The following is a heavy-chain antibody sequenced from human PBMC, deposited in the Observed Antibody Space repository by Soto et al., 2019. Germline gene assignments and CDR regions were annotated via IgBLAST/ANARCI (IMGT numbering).Heavy chain of an antibody. CDR1: GFTFTNYY. D-gene: IGHD2-15*01. Sequence: GGSLRLSCAASGFTFTNYYMTWVRQAPGKGLDWVAYIAQDGTEIYNVDSVKGRFTISRDNAQSSLYLQMNSLTVEDTALYYCAWWSNAMDVWGQVTSGTVSS. J-gene: IGHJ6*02. V-gene: IGHV3-7*01. CDR2: IAQDGTEI. CDR3: AWWSNAMDV.